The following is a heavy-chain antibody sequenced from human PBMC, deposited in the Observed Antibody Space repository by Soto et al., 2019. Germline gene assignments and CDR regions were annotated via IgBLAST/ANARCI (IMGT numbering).Heavy chain of an antibody. Sequence: ASVKVSCKASGGTFSSYAISWVRQAPGQGLEWMGGIIPIFGTANYAQKFQGRVTITADKSTSTAYMELSSLRSEDTAVYYCARDYGDNTTIVALNGWFDPWGQGTLVTVSS. D-gene: IGHD3-22*01. CDR2: IIPIFGTA. CDR1: GGTFSSYA. V-gene: IGHV1-69*06. J-gene: IGHJ5*02. CDR3: ARDYGDNTTIVALNGWFDP.